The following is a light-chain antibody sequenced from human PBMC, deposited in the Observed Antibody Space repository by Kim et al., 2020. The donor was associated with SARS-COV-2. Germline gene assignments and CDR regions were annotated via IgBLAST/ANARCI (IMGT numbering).Light chain of an antibody. CDR3: QTWASDSAI. V-gene: IGLV3-1*01. Sequence: FPGRTASVSCSGDKLGNKFVSWYQQKPGQSPLLLIYQDQKRPSQIPARFSGSNSGNTATLTITGTQAIDEGDYYCQTWASDSAIFGTGTKVTVL. J-gene: IGLJ1*01. CDR1: KLGNKF. CDR2: QDQ.